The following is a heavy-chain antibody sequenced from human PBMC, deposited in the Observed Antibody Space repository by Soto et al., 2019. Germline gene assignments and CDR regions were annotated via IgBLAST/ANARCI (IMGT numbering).Heavy chain of an antibody. D-gene: IGHD4-4*01. CDR2: IWYDGSNK. V-gene: IGHV3-33*01. J-gene: IGHJ3*02. Sequence: GGSLRLSCAASGFTFSSYGMHWVRQASGKGLEWVAVIWYDGSNKYYADSVKGRFTISRDNSKNTLYLQMNSLRAEDTAVYYCARGHSFSDAFDIWGQGTMVTVSS. CDR3: ARGHSFSDAFDI. CDR1: GFTFSSYG.